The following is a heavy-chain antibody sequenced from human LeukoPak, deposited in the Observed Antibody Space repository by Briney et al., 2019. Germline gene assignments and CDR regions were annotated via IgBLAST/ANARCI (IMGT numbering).Heavy chain of an antibody. D-gene: IGHD3-22*01. CDR2: IWYDGSNK. J-gene: IGHJ4*02. CDR3: ARVGFYDSSGYSRYFDY. CDR1: GFTFSSYG. V-gene: IGHV3-33*01. Sequence: GGSLRLSCAASGFTFSSYGMHWVRQAPGKGLEWVAVIWYDGSNKYYADSVKGRFTISRDNSKNMLYLQMNSLRAEDTAVYYCARVGFYDSSGYSRYFDYWGQGTLVTVSS.